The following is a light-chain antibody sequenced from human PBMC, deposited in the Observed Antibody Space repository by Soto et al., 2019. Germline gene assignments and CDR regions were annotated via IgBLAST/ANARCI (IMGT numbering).Light chain of an antibody. J-gene: IGKJ1*01. CDR1: QSVSNY. Sequence: ESVLTQSPATLSLSPGERATLSCRASQSVSNYLAWYQQKPGQAPRLLIYDASSRASGIPPRFSGSGSGTDFTLTIISLEPEDFAVYYCQQRYDWWTFGQGTKVEIK. CDR3: QQRYDWWT. V-gene: IGKV3-11*01. CDR2: DAS.